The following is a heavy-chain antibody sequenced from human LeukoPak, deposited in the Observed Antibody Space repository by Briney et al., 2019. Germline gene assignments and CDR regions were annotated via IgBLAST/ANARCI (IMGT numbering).Heavy chain of an antibody. D-gene: IGHD7-27*01. CDR3: ARSEGNNWGSIPFDY. Sequence: PSETLSLTCAVHGGSFSGYYWSWIRQPPGKGLGWIGEINHSGSTNYNPSLKSRVTISVDTSKNQFSLKLSSVTAADTAVYYCARSEGNNWGSIPFDYWGQGTLVTVSS. CDR1: GGSFSGYY. CDR2: INHSGST. V-gene: IGHV4-34*01. J-gene: IGHJ4*02.